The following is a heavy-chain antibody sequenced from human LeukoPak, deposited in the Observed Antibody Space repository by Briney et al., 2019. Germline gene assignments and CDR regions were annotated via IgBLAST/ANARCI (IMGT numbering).Heavy chain of an antibody. V-gene: IGHV4-39*01. CDR3: ARQSSGLEFDY. Sequence: SETLSLTCTVSGGSISSSSYYWDWIRQPPGKGLEWIGSIYYSGRTYYNPSLKSRLTMSVDTPKNHFSLKLSSVTAADTAVYYCARQSSGLEFDYWGQGTLSPSPQ. CDR1: GGSISSSSYY. J-gene: IGHJ4*02. CDR2: IYYSGRT. D-gene: IGHD5-12*01.